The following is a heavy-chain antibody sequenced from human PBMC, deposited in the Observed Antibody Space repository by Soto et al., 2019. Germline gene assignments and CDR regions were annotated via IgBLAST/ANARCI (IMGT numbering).Heavy chain of an antibody. CDR2: ISGRGGST. V-gene: IGHV3-23*01. D-gene: IGHD5-12*01. Sequence: PGGSRRLSFAASGCTFLSYARSWVRPAPGKGWEWLSPISGRGGSTYYAASVKGRFTISRDNSKKPLYLQMNNQRAEDTAVYPCAEHGDIVATITNRPYWGQGTLVAVSS. CDR1: GCTFLSYA. CDR3: AEHGDIVATITNRPY. J-gene: IGHJ4*02.